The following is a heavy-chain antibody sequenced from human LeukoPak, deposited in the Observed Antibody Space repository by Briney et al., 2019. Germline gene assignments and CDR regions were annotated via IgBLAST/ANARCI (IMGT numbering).Heavy chain of an antibody. CDR2: IYHSGST. CDR3: ARATYSGYDYARHRYFDY. CDR1: GGSISSGGYS. D-gene: IGHD5-12*01. Sequence: SETLSLTCAVSGGSISSGGYSWSWIRQPPGKGLEWIGYIYHSGSTYYNPSLKSRVTISVDRSKNQFSLKLSSVTAADTAVYYCARATYSGYDYARHRYFDYWGQGTLVTVSP. V-gene: IGHV4-30-2*01. J-gene: IGHJ4*02.